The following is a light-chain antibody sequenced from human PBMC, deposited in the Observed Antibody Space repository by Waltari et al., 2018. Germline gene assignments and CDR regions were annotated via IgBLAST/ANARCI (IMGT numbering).Light chain of an antibody. Sequence: QSGLTKSPSASGTPRQRVTIYCSGGASHSESYNVYCYQQLPGTAPKLLIYRDDQRPSGVPARFSGSKAVTSASLTISGLRSEDAADYYCAAWDDILTAWVFGGGTKLTVL. J-gene: IGLJ3*02. V-gene: IGLV1-47*01. CDR2: RDD. CDR1: ASHSESYN. CDR3: AAWDDILTAWV.